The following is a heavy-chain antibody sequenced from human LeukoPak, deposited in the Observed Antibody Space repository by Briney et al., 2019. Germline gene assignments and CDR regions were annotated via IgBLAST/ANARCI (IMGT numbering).Heavy chain of an antibody. V-gene: IGHV1-69*05. CDR2: IIPIFGTA. D-gene: IGHD3-22*01. CDR1: GYTFTSYD. J-gene: IGHJ4*02. Sequence: SVKVSCKASGYTFTSYDINWVRQATGQGLEWMGRIIPIFGTANYAQKFQGRVTITTDESTSTAYMELSSLRSEDTAVYYCARETLGSSGYDDPFDYWGQGTLVTVSS. CDR3: ARETLGSSGYDDPFDY.